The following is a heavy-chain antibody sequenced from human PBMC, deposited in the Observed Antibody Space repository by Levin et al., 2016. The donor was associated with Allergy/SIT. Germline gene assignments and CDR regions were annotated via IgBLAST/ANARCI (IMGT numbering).Heavy chain of an antibody. CDR2: ISGSGGST. D-gene: IGHD3-3*01. V-gene: IGHV3-23*01. Sequence: GESLKISCAASGFTFSSYAMSWVRQAPGKGLEWVSAISGSGGSTYYADSVKGRFAISRDNSKNTLYLQMNSLRAEDTAVYYCAKAGYDGDYSDYWGQGTPVTVSS. CDR3: AKAGYDGDYSDY. CDR1: GFTFSSYA. J-gene: IGHJ4*02.